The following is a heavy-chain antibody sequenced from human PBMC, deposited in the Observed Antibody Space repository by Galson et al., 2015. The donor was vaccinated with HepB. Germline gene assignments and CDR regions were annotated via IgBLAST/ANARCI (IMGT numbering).Heavy chain of an antibody. D-gene: IGHD2-21*01. J-gene: IGHJ4*02. CDR2: ISSDERSK. CDR3: VKEGGATFYFDS. Sequence: SLRLSCAASGVTFSTHGMHWVRQAPGKGLEWVAIISSDERSKYYADSVKGRFTMSRDNSQNTLYLQMSSLRAEDTAVYYCVKEGGATFYFDSWGQGTLVTVSS. V-gene: IGHV3-30*18. CDR1: GVTFSTHG.